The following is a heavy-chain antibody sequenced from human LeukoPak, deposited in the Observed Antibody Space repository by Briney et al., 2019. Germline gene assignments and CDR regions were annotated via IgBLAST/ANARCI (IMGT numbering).Heavy chain of an antibody. D-gene: IGHD3-22*01. CDR1: GYTFTGYY. CDR2: INPNSGGT. Sequence: ASVKVSCKASGYTFTGYYMHWVRQAPGQGLEWMGWINPNSGGTNYAQKFQGRVTMTRDTSISTAYMELSRLRSDDTAVYYCAKPQGPAYYYDSSGYYSDYYYGMDVWGQGTTVTVSS. V-gene: IGHV1-2*02. J-gene: IGHJ6*02. CDR3: AKPQGPAYYYDSSGYYSDYYYGMDV.